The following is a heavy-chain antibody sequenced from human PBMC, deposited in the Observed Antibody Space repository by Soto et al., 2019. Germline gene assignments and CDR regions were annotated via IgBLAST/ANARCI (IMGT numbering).Heavy chain of an antibody. J-gene: IGHJ3*02. D-gene: IGHD2-15*01. V-gene: IGHV4-31*03. CDR2: IYYSGST. Sequence: SETLSLTCTVSGGSISSGGYYWSWIRQHPGKGLEWIGYIYYSGSTYYSPSLKSRVTISVDTSKNQFSLKLSSVTAADTAVYYCARIYCSGGSCPPHDAFDIWGQGTMVTVSS. CDR3: ARIYCSGGSCPPHDAFDI. CDR1: GGSISSGGYY.